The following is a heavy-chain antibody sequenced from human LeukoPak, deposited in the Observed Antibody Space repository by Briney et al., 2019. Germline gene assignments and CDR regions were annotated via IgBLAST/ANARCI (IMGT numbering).Heavy chain of an antibody. CDR1: GFTFSTFG. Sequence: PGGSLRLSCAASGFTFSTFGMTWVRQAPGKGLEWVSAISGSGGSTYYADSVKGWFTISRDNSKNTLYLQMNSLRAEDTAVYYCAKDKEIWVPKEYMDVWGKGTTVTVSS. CDR3: AKDKEIWVPKEYMDV. D-gene: IGHD3-10*01. CDR2: ISGSGGST. J-gene: IGHJ6*03. V-gene: IGHV3-23*01.